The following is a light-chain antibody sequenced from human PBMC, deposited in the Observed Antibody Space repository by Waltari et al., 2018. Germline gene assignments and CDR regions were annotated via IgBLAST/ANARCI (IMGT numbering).Light chain of an antibody. J-gene: IGKJ4*01. CDR3: QQYYSTLALT. V-gene: IGKV1-NL1*01. CDR1: QDISNS. Sequence: DIQMTQSPSSLSASVGDRVTITCRASQDISNSLAWYQQKPGKAPKLLLYAASRLESGVPSRCSGSGSGTDYTLTISSLQPEDFATYYCQQYYSTLALTFGGGTKVEIK. CDR2: AAS.